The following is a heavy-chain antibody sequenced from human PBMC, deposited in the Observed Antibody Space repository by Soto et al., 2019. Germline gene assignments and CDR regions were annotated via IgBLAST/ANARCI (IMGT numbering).Heavy chain of an antibody. CDR1: GESFIGYY. V-gene: IGHV4-34*01. CDR3: ARTDIVTTNGFAP. D-gene: IGHD5-12*01. J-gene: IGHJ5*02. CDR2: INHGGST. Sequence: QVHLQQWGAGLLKPSETLSLTCAVYGESFIGYYWTWIRQSPGKGLEWIGEINHGGSTNYNPSLESRVTISIDTSKTQFSPKLTSVPAADTSVYYCARTDIVTTNGFAPWGQGTLVTVSS.